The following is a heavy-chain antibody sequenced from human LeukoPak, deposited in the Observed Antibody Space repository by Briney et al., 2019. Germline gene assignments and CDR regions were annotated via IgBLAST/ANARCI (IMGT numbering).Heavy chain of an antibody. CDR1: GGSISSSSYY. CDR2: IYYSGST. V-gene: IGHV4-39*07. D-gene: IGHD2-21*02. CDR3: ARTIVVVTGRFDY. Sequence: SETLSLTCTVSGGSISSSSYYWGWIRQPPGKGLEWIGSIYYSGSTYYNPSLKSRVTISVDTSKNQFSLKLSSVTAADTAVYYCARTIVVVTGRFDYWGQGTLVTVSS. J-gene: IGHJ4*02.